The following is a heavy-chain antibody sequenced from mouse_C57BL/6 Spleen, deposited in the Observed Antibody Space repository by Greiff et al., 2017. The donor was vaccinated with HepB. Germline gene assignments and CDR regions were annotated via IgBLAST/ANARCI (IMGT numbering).Heavy chain of an antibody. CDR1: GFTFSDYG. CDR2: ISSGSSTI. V-gene: IGHV5-17*01. J-gene: IGHJ2*01. CDR3: ARNGYYPFYFGC. Sequence: EVKLMESGGGLVKPGGSLKLSCAASGFTFSDYGMHWVRQAPEKGLEWVAYISSGSSTIYYADTVKGRFTIYRDNAKDTLFLQMTSLGSEDTAMYYCARNGYYPFYFGCWGQGTTLTVAS. D-gene: IGHD2-3*01.